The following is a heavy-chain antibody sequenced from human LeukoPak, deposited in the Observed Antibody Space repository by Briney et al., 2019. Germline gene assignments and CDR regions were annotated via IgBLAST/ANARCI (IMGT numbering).Heavy chain of an antibody. V-gene: IGHV3-23*01. Sequence: GGSLRLSCAASGFTFSSYAMSWVRQAPGKGLEWVSAISGSGGSTYYADSVKGRSTISRDNSKNTLYLQMNSLRAEDTAVYYCAKKDSSGIIAYWGQGTLVTVSS. CDR2: ISGSGGST. CDR3: AKKDSSGIIAY. CDR1: GFTFSSYA. D-gene: IGHD6-19*01. J-gene: IGHJ4*02.